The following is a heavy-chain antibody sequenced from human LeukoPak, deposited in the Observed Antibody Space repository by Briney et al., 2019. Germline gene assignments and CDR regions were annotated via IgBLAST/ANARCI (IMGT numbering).Heavy chain of an antibody. J-gene: IGHJ4*02. CDR3: ARDEYCSSGSCYRI. CDR1: GFTFSGYW. Sequence: GGSLRLSCAASGFTFSGYWMSWVRQAPGKGLEWVANIKQDRSEKYYVDSVKGRFTISRDNAKNSLYLQMNSLRAEDTAVYYCARDEYCSSGSCYRIWGQGTLVTVSS. V-gene: IGHV3-7*01. D-gene: IGHD2-15*01. CDR2: IKQDRSEK.